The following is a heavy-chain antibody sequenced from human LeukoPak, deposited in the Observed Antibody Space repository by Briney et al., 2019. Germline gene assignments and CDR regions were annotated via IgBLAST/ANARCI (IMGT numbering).Heavy chain of an antibody. Sequence: PSETLSLTCTVSGGSISSSSYYLGWIRQPPGKGLEWIGSIYYSGSTYHNPSLKSRVTISVDTSKNQFSLKLSSVTAADTAVYYCARHRYCSSTSCYFFDYWGQGTLVTVSS. D-gene: IGHD2-2*01. CDR2: IYYSGST. V-gene: IGHV4-39*01. CDR1: GGSISSSSYY. J-gene: IGHJ4*02. CDR3: ARHRYCSSTSCYFFDY.